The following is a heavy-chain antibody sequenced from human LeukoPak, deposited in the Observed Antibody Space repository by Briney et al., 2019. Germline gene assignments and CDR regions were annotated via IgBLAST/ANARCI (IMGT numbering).Heavy chain of an antibody. D-gene: IGHD6-19*01. V-gene: IGHV4-4*07. Sequence: PSETLSLTCTVSGGSISSYYWSWIRQPAGKGLEWIGRIYTSGSTNYNPSLKSRVTMSVDTSKNQFSLKLSSVTAADTAVYYCATSVAVAGPYYFDYWGQGTLVTVSS. CDR2: IYTSGST. CDR3: ATSVAVAGPYYFDY. CDR1: GGSISSYY. J-gene: IGHJ4*02.